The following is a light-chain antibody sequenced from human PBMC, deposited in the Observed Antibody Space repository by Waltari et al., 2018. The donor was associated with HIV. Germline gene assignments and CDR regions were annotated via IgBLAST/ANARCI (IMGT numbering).Light chain of an antibody. Sequence: IVMTQSPDSLAVSLGERATINCTSSQSLLYSSNNKNYLAWYHQKPGPPPNLLIYWASTRQSVVPDRFSGSGSGTDFPLSISRLQAEDVAVYYCQQYYGSPFTFGPGTKVDIK. CDR2: WAS. V-gene: IGKV4-1*01. J-gene: IGKJ3*01. CDR3: QQYYGSPFT. CDR1: QSLLYSSNNKNY.